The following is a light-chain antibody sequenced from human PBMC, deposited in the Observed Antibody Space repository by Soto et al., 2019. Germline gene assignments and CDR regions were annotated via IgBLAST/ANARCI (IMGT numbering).Light chain of an antibody. J-gene: IGKJ5*01. CDR3: QQYHNWPIT. Sequence: EIVMTQSPATLSGSPGERVTLSCRASQSVSTNVAWYQQKPGQAPRLLLYDASTRATGISARFSGSGSGTEFTLTISSLQSEDFAVYYCQQYHNWPITFGQGTRLEI. CDR1: QSVSTN. CDR2: DAS. V-gene: IGKV3-15*01.